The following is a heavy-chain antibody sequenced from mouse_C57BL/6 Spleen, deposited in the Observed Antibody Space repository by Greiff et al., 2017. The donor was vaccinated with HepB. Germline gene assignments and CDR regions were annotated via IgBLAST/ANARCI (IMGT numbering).Heavy chain of an antibody. D-gene: IGHD4-1*01. CDR1: GFNIKDYY. V-gene: IGHV14-1*01. CDR2: IDPEDGDT. Sequence: EVKVEESGAELVRPGASVKLSCTASGFNIKDYYMHWVKQRPEQGLEWIGRIDPEDGDTEYAPKFQGKATMTADTSSNTAYLQLSSLTSEDTAVYYCTPTGTNYAMDYWGQGTSVTVSS. CDR3: TPTGTNYAMDY. J-gene: IGHJ4*01.